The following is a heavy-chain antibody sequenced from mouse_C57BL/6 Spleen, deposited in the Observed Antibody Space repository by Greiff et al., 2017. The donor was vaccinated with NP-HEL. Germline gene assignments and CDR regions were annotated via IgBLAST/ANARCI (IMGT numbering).Heavy chain of an antibody. CDR2: INSNGSST. V-gene: IGHV5-6-3*01. CDR3: SRMARTIN. J-gene: IGHJ2*01. CDR1: GFTFSSYG. Sequence: EVQGVESGGGLVQPGGSLKLSCAASGFTFSSYGMSWVRQTPDKRLELVATINSNGSSTYYPDSVKGRFTISRDNAKNTLYLQMSSLKADDTAMYYCSRMARTINWGQGTTLTVSS.